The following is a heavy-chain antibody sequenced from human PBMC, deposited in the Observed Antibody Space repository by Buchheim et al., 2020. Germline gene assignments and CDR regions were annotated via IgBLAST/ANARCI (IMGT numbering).Heavy chain of an antibody. CDR1: GFTFRNYG. Sequence: QVQLVESGGGLVKPGGSLRLSCGASGFTFRNYGMHWVRQAPGKGLEWVAVISEDGKNKYYTDSVKGRFTISRDNSKSTVDLQINSVRREDTAVYYCVKSRSGYYPRNYYFYMHVWGTGTT. CDR2: ISEDGKNK. V-gene: IGHV3-30*18. J-gene: IGHJ6*03. CDR3: VKSRSGYYPRNYYFYMHV. D-gene: IGHD3-3*01.